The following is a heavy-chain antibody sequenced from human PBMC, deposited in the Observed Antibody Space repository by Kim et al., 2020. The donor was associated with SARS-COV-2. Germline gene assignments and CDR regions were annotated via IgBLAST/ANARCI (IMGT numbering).Heavy chain of an antibody. CDR2: IYYSRST. V-gene: IGHV4-31*11. J-gene: IGHJ4*02. CDR3: ASGSRVGAATDY. Sequence: SETLSLTCAVYGGSISSGGYYWSWIRQHPGQGLKWIGNIYYSRSTYYNPSLKRRVSISVYTSKIQFTLKLGSVTAADTAVYYCASGSRVGAATDYWGQGTLVTVSS. D-gene: IGHD1-26*01. CDR1: GGSISSGGYY.